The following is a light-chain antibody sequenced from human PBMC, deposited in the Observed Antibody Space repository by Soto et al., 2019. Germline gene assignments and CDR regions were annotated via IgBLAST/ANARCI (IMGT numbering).Light chain of an antibody. V-gene: IGKV3-11*01. CDR1: QSVGSY. J-gene: IGKJ5*01. CDR2: DAS. CDR3: QQRSNWPPRIT. Sequence: TQSPATLSLSPGERATLSCRASQSVGSYLAWYQQKPGQVPRLLIYDASHKATGIPARFSGSGSGTDFTLTISSLEPEDFAVYYCQQRSNWPPRITFGQGTRLEIK.